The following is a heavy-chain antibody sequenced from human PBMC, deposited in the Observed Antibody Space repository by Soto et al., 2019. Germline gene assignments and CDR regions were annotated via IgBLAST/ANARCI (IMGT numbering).Heavy chain of an antibody. D-gene: IGHD6-6*01. CDR1: GFSLYTSGVG. J-gene: IGHJ4*02. CDR2: IYWDDND. Sequence: QITLKESGPTLVKPTQTLTLTCTFSGFSLYTSGVGVGWIRQPPGTALEWLALIYWDDNDRYNPSLQSRLTITKDTSINRVVLTMTNMDAVETATYYCARTIEALPVRGALDCWGQGTLVTVSS. V-gene: IGHV2-5*02. CDR3: ARTIEALPVRGALDC.